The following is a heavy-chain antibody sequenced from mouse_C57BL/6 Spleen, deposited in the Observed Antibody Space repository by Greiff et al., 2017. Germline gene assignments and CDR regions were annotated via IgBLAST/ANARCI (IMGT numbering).Heavy chain of an antibody. Sequence: EVKLMESGPGLVKPSQSLSLTCSVTGYSITSGYYWNWIRQFPGNKLEWMGYISYDGSNNYNPSLKNRISITRDTSKNQFFLKLNSVTTEDTATYYCAREDYEEDYWGQGTTLTVSS. D-gene: IGHD2-3*01. CDR3: AREDYEEDY. J-gene: IGHJ2*01. V-gene: IGHV3-6*01. CDR2: ISYDGSN. CDR1: GYSITSGYY.